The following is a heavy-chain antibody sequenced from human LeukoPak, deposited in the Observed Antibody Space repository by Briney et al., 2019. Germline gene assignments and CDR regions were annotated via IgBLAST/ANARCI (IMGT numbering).Heavy chain of an antibody. Sequence: SETLSLTCTVSGVSISSSNSYWGWVRQPPGKGLEWIGSIYYSGTTKYNPSLKSRVTISVDNSNNKFSLRLSSVTAADTAVYYCARSPTKRVPEDYWGQGTLVTVSS. CDR2: IYYSGTT. V-gene: IGHV4-39*07. J-gene: IGHJ4*02. CDR3: ARSPTKRVPEDY. CDR1: GVSISSSNSY. D-gene: IGHD2-2*01.